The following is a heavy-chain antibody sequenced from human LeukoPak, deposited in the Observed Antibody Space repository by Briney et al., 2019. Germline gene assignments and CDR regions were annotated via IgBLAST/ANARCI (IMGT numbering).Heavy chain of an antibody. J-gene: IGHJ6*03. CDR3: ARAGIAAAGRYYYYYMDV. CDR2: IWYDGSNK. CDR1: GFTFSSYG. Sequence: GGSLRLSCAASGFTFSSYGMHWVRQAPGKGLEWVAVIWYDGSNKYYADSVKGRFTIPRDNSKNTLYLQMNSLRAEDTAVYYCARAGIAAAGRYYYYYMDVWGKGTTVTVSS. V-gene: IGHV3-33*01. D-gene: IGHD6-13*01.